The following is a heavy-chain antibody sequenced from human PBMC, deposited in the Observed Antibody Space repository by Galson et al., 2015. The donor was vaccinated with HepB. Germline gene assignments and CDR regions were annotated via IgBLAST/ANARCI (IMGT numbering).Heavy chain of an antibody. D-gene: IGHD2-15*01. CDR3: ARRGYCSGGSCSAYYFDS. J-gene: IGHJ4*02. CDR2: ISVYNGDR. Sequence: SVKVSCKASAYNFASYGFSWVRQAPGQGLEWMGWISVYNGDRNFAQKFQGRVTMTTETSTNTAYMELRSLRSDDTAVYYCARRGYCSGGSCSAYYFDSWGQGTLVTVSS. V-gene: IGHV1-18*04. CDR1: AYNFASYG.